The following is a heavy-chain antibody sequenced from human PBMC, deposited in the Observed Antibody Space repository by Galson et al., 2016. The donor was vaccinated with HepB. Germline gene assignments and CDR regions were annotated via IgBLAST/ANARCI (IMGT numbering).Heavy chain of an antibody. D-gene: IGHD4/OR15-4a*01. J-gene: IGHJ4*02. CDR2: IYFGGFET. Sequence: QSGAEVKKPGESLKISCQAFGYRSTNYWIGWVRQMPGTGLEWLGLIYFGGFETRYSPSFQGRVIVSADRSINTAYLQWGSLEASGTAIYYCAGATHGNTWFDYWGQGTQVTVSS. CDR1: GYRSTNYW. V-gene: IGHV5-51*01. CDR3: AGATHGNTWFDY.